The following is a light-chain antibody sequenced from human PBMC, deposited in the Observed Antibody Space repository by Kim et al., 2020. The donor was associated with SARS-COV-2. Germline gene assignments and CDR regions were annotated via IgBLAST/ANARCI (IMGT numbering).Light chain of an antibody. CDR1: NSTIGRDY. CDR2: KND. Sequence: GQRVTLSCSGSNSTIGRDYVKWYQQLPGKATNVIIHKNDWWPSGVPDRFSGSMSGTSASLAISGLRYEEEGDYYCAGWDGTLRAIYFGGGTQLTVL. V-gene: IGLV1-47*01. CDR3: AGWDGTLRAIY. J-gene: IGLJ2*01.